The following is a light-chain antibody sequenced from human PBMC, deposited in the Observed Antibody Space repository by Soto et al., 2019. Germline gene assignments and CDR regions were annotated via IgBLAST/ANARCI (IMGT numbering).Light chain of an antibody. V-gene: IGKV3-20*01. Sequence: DIVVTQSPCTLSLYPGERATLSCSARQSVASTYLAWYQQKPGQAPRLLIYGASSRATGIPDRFGGSGSGTALTLSISRVDPEDFAVYYCQQYGNSPPFTFGPGTNVDIK. CDR1: QSVASTY. CDR2: GAS. J-gene: IGKJ3*01. CDR3: QQYGNSPPFT.